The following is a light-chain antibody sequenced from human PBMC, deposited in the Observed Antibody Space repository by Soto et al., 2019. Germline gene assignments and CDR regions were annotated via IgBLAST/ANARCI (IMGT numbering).Light chain of an antibody. J-gene: IGLJ3*02. CDR1: SGHSSYI. Sequence: QLVLTQSSSASASLGSSVKLTCTLSSGHSSYIIAWHQQQPGKAPRYLMKLEGSGSYNKGSGVPDRFSGSSSGADRYLTISNLQFEDEADYYCETWDRRVFGGGTKVTVL. CDR3: ETWDRRV. CDR2: LEGSGSY. V-gene: IGLV4-60*02.